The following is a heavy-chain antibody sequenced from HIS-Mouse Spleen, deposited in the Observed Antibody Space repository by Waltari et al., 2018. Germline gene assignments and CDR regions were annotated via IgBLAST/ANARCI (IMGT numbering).Heavy chain of an antibody. Sequence: QVQLVESGGGVVQPGRSLRLPCAASGCTFSRYSMHWAREAPGKGLEWVAVISYDGRNKYYADSVKGRFTISRDNSKNTLYLQMNSLRAEDTTVYYCARGFRWHDAFDIWGQGTMVTVSS. V-gene: IGHV3-30*04. CDR1: GCTFSRYS. CDR2: ISYDGRNK. CDR3: ARGFRWHDAFDI. D-gene: IGHD2-15*01. J-gene: IGHJ3*02.